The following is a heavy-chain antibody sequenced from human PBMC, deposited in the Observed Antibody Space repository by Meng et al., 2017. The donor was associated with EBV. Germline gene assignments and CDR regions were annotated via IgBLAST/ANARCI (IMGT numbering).Heavy chain of an antibody. J-gene: IGHJ4*02. Sequence: VQFGAGVKRPGCSVKASGKAVGGTLRSDATSWVRQAPGQGLEWMGGLIPMSDAPHYAQKFQGRVTITADESTSTHYMDLSGLRSEDTAVYYCASESGRGFTPDYWGQGTLVTVSS. V-gene: IGHV1-69*01. CDR1: GGTLRSDA. CDR3: ASESGRGFTPDY. D-gene: IGHD3-10*01. CDR2: LIPMSDAP.